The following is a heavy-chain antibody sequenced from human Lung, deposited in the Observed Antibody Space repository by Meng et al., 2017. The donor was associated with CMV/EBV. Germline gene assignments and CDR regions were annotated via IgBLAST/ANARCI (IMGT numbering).Heavy chain of an antibody. CDR1: SSL. CDR2: IYHSEST. J-gene: IGHJ4*02. CDR3: TRIKRRRILKYCGGDYSSTDY. Sequence: SSLGTWVRQVRGKGLEWIGEIYHSESTNYTPSLKSRVTISVDKYKNQFSLKLSSVTAADTAVYYCTRIKRRRILKYCGGDYSSTDYWGQGTLVTVSS. V-gene: IGHV4-4*02. D-gene: IGHD2-21*02.